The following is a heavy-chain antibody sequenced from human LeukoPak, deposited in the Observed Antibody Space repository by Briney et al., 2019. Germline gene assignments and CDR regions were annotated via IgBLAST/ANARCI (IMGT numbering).Heavy chain of an antibody. J-gene: IGHJ3*02. CDR1: GYTFINYG. V-gene: IGHV1-18*01. D-gene: IGHD3-16*02. CDR2: ISAYNGNT. Sequence: ASVKVSCKASGYTFINYGISWVRQAPGQGLEWMGWISAYNGNTNYAQRLQGRVIMTTDTSTSTAYMELRSLRSDDTAVYYCARDRRIMITFGGVIAPDAFDIWGQGTMVTVSS. CDR3: ARDRRIMITFGGVIAPDAFDI.